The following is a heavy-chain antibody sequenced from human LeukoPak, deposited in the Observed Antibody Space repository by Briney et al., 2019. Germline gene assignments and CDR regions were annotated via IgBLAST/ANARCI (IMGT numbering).Heavy chain of an antibody. V-gene: IGHV3-53*01. CDR1: GFTVSSNY. CDR3: ARASGYSGYGPFDF. Sequence: PGGSLRLSCAASGFTVSSNYMSWVRQAPGKGLEWVSVIYTGGDTYYADSAKGRFSISRDNSKNTLYLQMNTLRAEDTAVYYCARASGYSGYGPFDFWGQGTLVTVSS. CDR2: IYTGGDT. D-gene: IGHD5-12*01. J-gene: IGHJ4*02.